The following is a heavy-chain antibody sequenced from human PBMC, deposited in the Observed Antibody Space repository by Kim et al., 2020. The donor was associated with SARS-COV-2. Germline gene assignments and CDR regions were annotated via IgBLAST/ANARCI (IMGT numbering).Heavy chain of an antibody. J-gene: IGHJ5*01. CDR2: ISDIGGSL. Sequence: GGSLRLSCAASGFTFSSYSMAWVRQAPGKGLEWVSSISDIGGSLYYADSVKGRSTISRDKSKNTMYLQMNSLRVEDTAIYYCAKGCTYCRTNWFDSWGQGTLVIVSS. CDR1: GFTFSSYS. D-gene: IGHD1-26*01. V-gene: IGHV3-23*01. CDR3: AKGCTYCRTNWFDS.